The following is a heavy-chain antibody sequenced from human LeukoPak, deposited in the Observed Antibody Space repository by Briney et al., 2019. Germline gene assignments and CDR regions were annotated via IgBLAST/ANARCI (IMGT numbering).Heavy chain of an antibody. Sequence: SETLSLTCTVSDGSITSYYWSWIRQPAGKGLEWVGRIYSSGSTNYNASLKSRLTMSVDTSKNQFSLRLTSVTAADTAVYYCTRQVAGTDWFDPWGQGTLVTVYS. V-gene: IGHV4-4*07. D-gene: IGHD1/OR15-1a*01. CDR2: IYSSGST. CDR1: DGSITSYY. CDR3: TRQVAGTDWFDP. J-gene: IGHJ5*02.